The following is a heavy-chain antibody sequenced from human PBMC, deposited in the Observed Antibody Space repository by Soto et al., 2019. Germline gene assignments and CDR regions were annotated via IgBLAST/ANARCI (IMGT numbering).Heavy chain of an antibody. CDR2: IYYSGST. D-gene: IGHD2-21*02. CDR3: ATEKLAYCGGDCQQDAFDI. CDR1: GGSISSYY. V-gene: IGHV4-59*04. Sequence: SETLSLTCTVSGGSISSYYWSWIRQPPGKGLEWIGYIYYSGSTYYNPSLKSRVTISVDTSKNQFSLKLSSVTAADTAVYYCATEKLAYCGGDCQQDAFDIWGQGTMVTVSS. J-gene: IGHJ3*02.